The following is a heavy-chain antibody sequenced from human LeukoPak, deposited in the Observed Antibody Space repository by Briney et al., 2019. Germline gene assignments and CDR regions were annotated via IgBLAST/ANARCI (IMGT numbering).Heavy chain of an antibody. D-gene: IGHD6-13*01. CDR2: IYTSGSA. V-gene: IGHV4-61*02. J-gene: IGHJ4*02. CDR1: GGSISSGSYY. CDR3: ARVRASGPGDY. Sequence: PPETLSLTCTVSGGSISSGSYYWSWIRQPAGKGLEWIGRIYTSGSADYNPSLKSRVTISVDTSKSQFSLKLSSVTAADTAVYYCARVRASGPGDYWGQGTLVTVS.